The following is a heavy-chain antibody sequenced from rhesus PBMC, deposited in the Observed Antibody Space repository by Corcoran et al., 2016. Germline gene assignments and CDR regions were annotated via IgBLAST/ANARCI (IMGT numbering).Heavy chain of an antibody. CDR1: GYSISSGYG. V-gene: IGHV4-127*01. Sequence: QVQLQESGPGLVKPSETLSLTCAVSGYSISSGYGWSWIRQPPGKGLEWIGYIGGSSGSTNYNPSLKRRVTISKETSKNQFSLKLSAVTAADTAVYYCARVSGIAAAGHHFDYWSQGVLVTVSS. D-gene: IGHD6S26*01. CDR3: ARVSGIAAAGHHFDY. J-gene: IGHJ4*01. CDR2: IGGSSGST.